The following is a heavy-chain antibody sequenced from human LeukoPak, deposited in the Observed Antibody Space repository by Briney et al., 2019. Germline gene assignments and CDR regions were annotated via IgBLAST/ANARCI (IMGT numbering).Heavy chain of an antibody. Sequence: PGGSLRLSCAASGFTFSSSPMSWVRQAPGKGLEWVSGITSSGGDTAYADSVKGRFTIPRDNSKNIVYLQMNSLRVDDTAVYYCSKKSSGLYPFDYWGLGTLVTVSS. CDR2: ITSSGGDT. D-gene: IGHD3-16*02. CDR1: GFTFSSSP. V-gene: IGHV3-23*01. J-gene: IGHJ4*02. CDR3: SKKSSGLYPFDY.